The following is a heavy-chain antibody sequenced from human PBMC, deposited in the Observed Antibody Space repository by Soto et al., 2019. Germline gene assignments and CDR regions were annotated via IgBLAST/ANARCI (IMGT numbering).Heavy chain of an antibody. D-gene: IGHD3-16*01. CDR3: AMVDNYVTPTPQDV. CDR2: ISPYSGNT. Sequence: QVQLVQSGDEVRKPGSSVKVSCKASGYIFVNYGIAWVRQAPGQGLEWMGWISPYSGNTHDASKVQGRLTMTTDTSTSTAYMDLGSLTSDDTAVYYWAMVDNYVTPTPQDVWGQGTTVTLSS. CDR1: GYIFVNYG. J-gene: IGHJ6*02. V-gene: IGHV1-18*01.